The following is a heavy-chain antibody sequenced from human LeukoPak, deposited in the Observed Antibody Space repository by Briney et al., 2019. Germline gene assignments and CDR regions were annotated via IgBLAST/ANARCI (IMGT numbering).Heavy chain of an antibody. D-gene: IGHD4-17*01. V-gene: IGHV3-23*01. CDR3: AKDRDYGDPRGISFDY. Sequence: GGSLRLSCAASGFTFSSYAMSWVRQAPGKGLEWVSAISGSGGNTYYADSVKGRFTISRDNSKNTLYLQMNSLRAEDTAVYYCAKDRDYGDPRGISFDYWGQGTLVTVSS. J-gene: IGHJ4*02. CDR2: ISGSGGNT. CDR1: GFTFSSYA.